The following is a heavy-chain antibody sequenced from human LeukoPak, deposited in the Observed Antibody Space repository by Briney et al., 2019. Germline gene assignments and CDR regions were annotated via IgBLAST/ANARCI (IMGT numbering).Heavy chain of an antibody. V-gene: IGHV1-8*01. Sequence: GASVKVSCKASGYTFTSYDINWVRQPTGQGLEWMGWMNPNSGNTDYAQKFQGRVTMTRNTSISTAYMELSSLRSEDTAVYYCARGRVAGTGWFDPWGQGTLVTVSS. J-gene: IGHJ5*02. CDR3: ARGRVAGTGWFDP. CDR1: GYTFTSYD. D-gene: IGHD6-19*01. CDR2: MNPNSGNT.